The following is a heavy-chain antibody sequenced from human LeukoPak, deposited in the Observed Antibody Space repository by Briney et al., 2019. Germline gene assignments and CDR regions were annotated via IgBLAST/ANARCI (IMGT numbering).Heavy chain of an antibody. D-gene: IGHD3-22*01. CDR1: GFTFSGSA. CDR2: ISGSGGST. CDR3: AKDVGAVVISTH. Sequence: PGGSLRLSCAASGFTFSGSAMHWVRQAPGKGLEWVSAISGSGGSTYYADSVKGRFTISRDNSKNTLYLQMNSLRAEDTAVYYCAKDVGAVVISTHWGQGTLVTVSS. J-gene: IGHJ4*02. V-gene: IGHV3-23*01.